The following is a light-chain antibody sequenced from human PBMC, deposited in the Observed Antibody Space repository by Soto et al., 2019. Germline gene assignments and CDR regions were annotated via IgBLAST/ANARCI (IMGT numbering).Light chain of an antibody. V-gene: IGKV3-15*01. CDR2: GAS. CDR3: QQLNYRHRIT. Sequence: IVLTQSPGTLSLSPGERGPLSCTASQSGGTNLAWYQQRPGQAARLLVYGASTRARGIPPRFSGSGSGTDLSLTIISLQSQDFAAYYCQQLNYRHRITFGQGTRLEIK. J-gene: IGKJ5*01. CDR1: QSGGTN.